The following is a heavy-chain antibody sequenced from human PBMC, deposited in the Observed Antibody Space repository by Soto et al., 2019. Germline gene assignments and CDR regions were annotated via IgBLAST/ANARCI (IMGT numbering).Heavy chain of an antibody. CDR1: GFTFSEYA. CDR3: AKDVVSRNGVYDRFDI. V-gene: IGHV3-23*01. D-gene: IGHD2-8*01. CDR2: VGGAGSNI. Sequence: EVQLLESGGGLVQPGGSLRLSCAASGFTFSEYAMTWVRQAPGKGLEWVSVVGGAGSNIYYADSVEGRFTVSRDGSKNKVYLRMDSVRVECSGVYYCAKDVVSRNGVYDRFDIWGPGTMVTVSS. J-gene: IGHJ3*02.